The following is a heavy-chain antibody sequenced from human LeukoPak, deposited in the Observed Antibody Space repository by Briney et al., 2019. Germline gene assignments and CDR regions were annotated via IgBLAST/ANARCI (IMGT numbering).Heavy chain of an antibody. CDR2: IYHSGST. CDR1: GGSISSSNW. Sequence: SLSLTCAVSGGSISSSNWWSWVRQPPGKGLEWIGEIYHSGSTNYNPSLKSRVTISVDKSKNQFSLKLSSVTAADTAVYYCAGYDFWSGYRFDYWGQGTLVTVSS. V-gene: IGHV4-4*02. J-gene: IGHJ4*02. D-gene: IGHD3-3*01. CDR3: AGYDFWSGYRFDY.